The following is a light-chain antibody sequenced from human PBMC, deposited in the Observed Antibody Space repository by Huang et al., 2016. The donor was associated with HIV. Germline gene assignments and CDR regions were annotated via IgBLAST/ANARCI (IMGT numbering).Light chain of an antibody. Sequence: DIQMTQSPSSLSASVGDRVTITCQASQDISNYLNWYQQKPGKAPKRLIYDASNLETGVPSRFSGSRSGTHFTFTINNLQPEDIATYYCQQYDNLYTFGQGTKLEIK. CDR2: DAS. J-gene: IGKJ2*01. CDR3: QQYDNLYT. CDR1: QDISNY. V-gene: IGKV1-33*01.